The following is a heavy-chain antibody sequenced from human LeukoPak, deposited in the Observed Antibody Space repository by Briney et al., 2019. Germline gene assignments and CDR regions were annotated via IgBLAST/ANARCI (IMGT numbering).Heavy chain of an antibody. CDR3: ARDSSLMITFGYYGMDV. V-gene: IGHV1-69*13. Sequence: SVKVSCKASGGTFSSYAISWVRQAPGQGLEWMGGIIPIFGTANYAQKFQGRVTITADESTSTAYMELSSLRSEDTAVYYCARDSSLMITFGYYGMDVWGQGTTVTVSS. CDR1: GGTFSSYA. CDR2: IIPIFGTA. J-gene: IGHJ6*02. D-gene: IGHD3-16*01.